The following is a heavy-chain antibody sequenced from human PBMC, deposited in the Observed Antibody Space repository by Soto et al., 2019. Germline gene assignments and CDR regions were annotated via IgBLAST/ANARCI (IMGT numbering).Heavy chain of an antibody. D-gene: IGHD6-19*01. CDR3: ARERIRGWYASDYYYYGMDV. CDR1: GYTFTSYG. J-gene: IGHJ6*02. CDR2: ISAYNGNT. Sequence: QVQLVQSGAEVKKPGASVKVSCKASGYTFTSYGISWVRQAPGQGLEWMGWISAYNGNTNYAQKLQGRVTMTTDTSTSTAYMELRSLRSDDTAVYYCARERIRGWYASDYYYYGMDVWGQGTTVTVSS. V-gene: IGHV1-18*01.